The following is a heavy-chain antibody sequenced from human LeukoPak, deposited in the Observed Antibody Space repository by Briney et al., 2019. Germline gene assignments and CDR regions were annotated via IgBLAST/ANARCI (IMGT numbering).Heavy chain of an antibody. CDR2: INPNSGGT. J-gene: IGHJ5*02. Sequence: ASVKVSCKASGYTFSGYYIHWVRQAPGQGLEWMGWINPNSGGTNYAQEFQGRVTMTRDTSISTAYLDLSRLTSDGTAVYYCARGGTICSGGDCYLNWLDPWGQGTLVTVSS. D-gene: IGHD2-21*02. V-gene: IGHV1-2*02. CDR3: ARGGTICSGGDCYLNWLDP. CDR1: GYTFSGYY.